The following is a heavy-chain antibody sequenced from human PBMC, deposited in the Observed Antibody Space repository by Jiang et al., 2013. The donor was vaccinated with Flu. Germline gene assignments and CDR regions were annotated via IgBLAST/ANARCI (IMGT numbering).Heavy chain of an antibody. Sequence: YYMHWVRQAPGQGLEWMGRINPNSGGTNYAQKFQGRVTMTRDTSISTAYMELSRLRSDDTVVYYCARGLGAAAADDAFDIWGQGTMVTVSS. CDR2: INPNSGGT. V-gene: IGHV1-2*05. J-gene: IGHJ3*02. CDR3: ARGLGAAAADDAFDI. CDR1: YY. D-gene: IGHD6-13*01.